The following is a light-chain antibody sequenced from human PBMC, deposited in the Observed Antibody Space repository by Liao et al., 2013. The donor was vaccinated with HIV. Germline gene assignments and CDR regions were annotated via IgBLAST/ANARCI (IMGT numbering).Light chain of an antibody. J-gene: IGLJ2*01. V-gene: IGLV3-1*01. CDR2: QDI. CDR1: KLGDKY. Sequence: SYEVTQPPSLSVSPGQTATISCSGDKLGDKYVCWYQQKPGQAPLMVIYQDIKRPSGIPERFSGSNSGNTATLTISGTQPMDEADYYCQAWDRNTAIFGGGTKLTVL. CDR3: QAWDRNTAI.